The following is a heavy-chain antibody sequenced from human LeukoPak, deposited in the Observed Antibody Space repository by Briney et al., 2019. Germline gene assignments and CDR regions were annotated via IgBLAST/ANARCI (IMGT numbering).Heavy chain of an antibody. CDR3: ARALGAGCSSTSCYLGVFDY. D-gene: IGHD2-2*01. Sequence: ASVKVSCKASGYTFTGYYMHWVRQAPGQGLEWMGWINPNSGGTNYAQKFQGRVTMTRDTSISTAYMELSRLRSDDTAVYYCARALGAGCSSTSCYLGVFDYWGQGTLVTVSS. CDR2: INPNSGGT. J-gene: IGHJ4*02. CDR1: GYTFTGYY. V-gene: IGHV1-2*02.